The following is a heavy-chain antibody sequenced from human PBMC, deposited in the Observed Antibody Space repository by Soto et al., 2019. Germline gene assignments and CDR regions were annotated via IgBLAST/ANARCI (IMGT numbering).Heavy chain of an antibody. CDR3: ARVGGYGMDV. CDR2: TSYTGVT. CDR1: GGSLRDYGHF. D-gene: IGHD3-10*01. J-gene: IGHJ6*02. Sequence: SETLSLTCTVSGGSLRDYGHFWTWIRQRPGSGLEWIGYTSYTGVTYYSPSLQSRISISVDTSKNQFSLTLNSVTAADTAVYYCARVGGYGMDVWGQGTTVTVSS. V-gene: IGHV4-31*03.